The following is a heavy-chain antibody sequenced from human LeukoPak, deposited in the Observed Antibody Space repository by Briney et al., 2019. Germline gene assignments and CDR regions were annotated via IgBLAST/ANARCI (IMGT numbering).Heavy chain of an antibody. Sequence: GGSLRLSCAVSGFTFSGFWMGWSRQAPGKGLEWVASINSDGSEGYYADVVKGRFTISRDNAKNSLYLQINSLRAEDTAVYYCARSSYSSSSSVWGQGTMVTVSS. CDR1: GFTFSGFW. J-gene: IGHJ3*01. D-gene: IGHD6-6*01. CDR3: ARSSYSSSSSV. V-gene: IGHV3-7*03. CDR2: INSDGSEG.